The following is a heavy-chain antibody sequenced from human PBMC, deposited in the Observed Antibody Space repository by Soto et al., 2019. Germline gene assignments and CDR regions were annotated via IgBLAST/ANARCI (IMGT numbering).Heavy chain of an antibody. CDR1: GFTFSGSA. J-gene: IGHJ6*03. D-gene: IGHD1-1*01. Sequence: PGGSLRLSCAASGFTFSGSAMHWVRQASGKGLEWVANIKQDGSEKYYLDSLKGRFTISRDNAKNSVYLLMNSLRAEDTAVYYCARGKDGRRAGTYYFDMDVWGKGTTVTVSS. V-gene: IGHV3-7*02. CDR3: ARGKDGRRAGTYYFDMDV. CDR2: IKQDGSEK.